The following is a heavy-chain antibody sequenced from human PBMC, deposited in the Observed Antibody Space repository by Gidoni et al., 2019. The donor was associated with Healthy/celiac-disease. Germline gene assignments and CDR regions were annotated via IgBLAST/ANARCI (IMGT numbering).Heavy chain of an antibody. J-gene: IGHJ4*02. Sequence: EVQLLESGGGLVQPGGSLRLSCAASGFTFSSYAMSWVRQAPGKGLEWGSAISGSGGSTYYADSVKGRFTISRDNSKNTLYLQMNSLRAEDTAVYYCAKGPRGLTITMIVVVINPAPFDYWGQGTLVTVSS. CDR2: ISGSGGST. CDR3: AKGPRGLTITMIVVVINPAPFDY. V-gene: IGHV3-23*01. D-gene: IGHD3-22*01. CDR1: GFTFSSYA.